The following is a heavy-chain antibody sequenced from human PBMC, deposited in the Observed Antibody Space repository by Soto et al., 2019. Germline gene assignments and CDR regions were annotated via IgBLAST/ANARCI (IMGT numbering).Heavy chain of an antibody. CDR2: INHSGST. D-gene: IGHD4-17*01. CDR1: GGSFSGYY. Sequence: PSETLSLTCAVYGGSFSGYYWSWIRQPPGKGLEWIGEINHSGSTKYNPSIKSRITISIDTSKNQFTQKLSSVTAADTAVYYCARGGGDPYYYYGMDVWGQGTTVTVSS. J-gene: IGHJ6*02. V-gene: IGHV4-34*01. CDR3: ARGGGDPYYYYGMDV.